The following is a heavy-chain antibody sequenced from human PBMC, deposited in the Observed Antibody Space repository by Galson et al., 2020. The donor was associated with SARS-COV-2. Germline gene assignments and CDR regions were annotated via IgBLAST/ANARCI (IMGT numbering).Heavy chain of an antibody. CDR1: GFTFSHYE. V-gene: IGHV3-13*05. D-gene: IGHD3-10*01. CDR3: VREAGVGAAAFDV. CDR2: IGTGSQP. J-gene: IGHJ3*01. Sequence: GGSLRLSCEASGFTFSHYEIHWVRRPTGKGLEWVAAIGTGSQPFYADSVKGRVTISREDSRNFMSLQMNSLRVGDTAVYYCVREAGVGAAAFDVWGQGTRVTVSS.